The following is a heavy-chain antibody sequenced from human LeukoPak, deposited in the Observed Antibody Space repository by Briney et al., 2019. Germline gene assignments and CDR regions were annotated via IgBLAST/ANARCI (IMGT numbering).Heavy chain of an antibody. CDR2: MNPNSGNT. CDR1: GYTFTSYD. J-gene: IGHJ4*02. CDR3: ARAHSWTRGSPPYYFDY. Sequence: ASVKVSCKASGYTFTSYDINWVRQATGQGLEWMGWMNPNSGNTGYAQIFQGTITITRNTSINTAYMELSSLRSEDTAVYYCARAHSWTRGSPPYYFDYWGQGTLVTVSS. D-gene: IGHD6-13*01. V-gene: IGHV1-8*03.